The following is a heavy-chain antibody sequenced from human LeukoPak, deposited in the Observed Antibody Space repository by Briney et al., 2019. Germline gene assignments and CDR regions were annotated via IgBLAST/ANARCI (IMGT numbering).Heavy chain of an antibody. Sequence: PSETLSLTCAVYGGSFSGYYWSWIRQPPGKVLEWIGEINHSGSTNYNPSLKSRVTISVDTSKNQFSLKLSSVTAADTAVYYCASGYSYGYFDYWGQGTLVTVSS. CDR3: ASGYSYGYFDY. J-gene: IGHJ4*02. V-gene: IGHV4-34*01. D-gene: IGHD5-18*01. CDR2: INHSGST. CDR1: GGSFSGYY.